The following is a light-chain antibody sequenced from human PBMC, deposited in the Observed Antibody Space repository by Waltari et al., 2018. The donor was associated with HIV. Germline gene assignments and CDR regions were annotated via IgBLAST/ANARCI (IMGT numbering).Light chain of an antibody. Sequence: DIQTTQSPSSLSASVGGRVTITCRASQYINKFLNWYQQKSGKAPNLLINGSSTLQSGVPSRFSGSGSGTDFTLTISGLHPEDSAIYYCQQTYSAPWTFAQGTKVEIK. CDR3: QQTYSAPWT. CDR1: QYINKF. V-gene: IGKV1-39*01. CDR2: GSS. J-gene: IGKJ1*01.